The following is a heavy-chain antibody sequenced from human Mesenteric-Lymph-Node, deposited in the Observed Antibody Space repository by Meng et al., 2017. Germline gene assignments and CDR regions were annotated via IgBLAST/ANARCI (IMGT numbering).Heavy chain of an antibody. CDR1: GASVTSDNSY. Sequence: SETLSLTCTVSGASVTSDNSYWSWIRQPPGKGLEWIGYIYYSGSTNYNPSLKSRVTISVDTSKNQFSLKLSSVTAADTAVYYCASVDYAFDIWGQGTMVTVSS. D-gene: IGHD5-24*01. V-gene: IGHV4-61*01. CDR3: ASVDYAFDI. CDR2: IYYSGST. J-gene: IGHJ3*02.